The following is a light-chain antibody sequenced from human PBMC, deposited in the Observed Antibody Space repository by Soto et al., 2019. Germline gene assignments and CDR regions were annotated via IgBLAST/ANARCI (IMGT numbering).Light chain of an antibody. Sequence: QSALAQPPSVSGSPGQSVTISCTGTSSHVSDYYRFSWYQHLPGSAPKLLIYGVSNRPSGVPDRFSGSRSANTASLTVSGLQDEDEADYHCSSHAGSNSLMVFGGGTQLTVL. CDR1: SSHVSDYYR. V-gene: IGLV2-8*01. CDR2: GVS. J-gene: IGLJ2*01. CDR3: SSHAGSNSLMV.